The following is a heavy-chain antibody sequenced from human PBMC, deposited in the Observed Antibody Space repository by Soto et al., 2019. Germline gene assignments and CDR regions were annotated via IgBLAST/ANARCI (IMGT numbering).Heavy chain of an antibody. CDR2: INSDGSST. J-gene: IGHJ6*02. CDR3: ARESASLPPSSIMGV. CDR1: GFTISGHW. D-gene: IGHD6-6*01. V-gene: IGHV3-74*01. Sequence: PGGSLRLSCAASGFTISGHWMHWVRRAPGKGLVWVSRINSDGSSTSYGDSVKGRVTISRDNAKNTLYLQLSSLRGEDTGVYYCARESASLPPSSIMGVWGQGTTVTVSS.